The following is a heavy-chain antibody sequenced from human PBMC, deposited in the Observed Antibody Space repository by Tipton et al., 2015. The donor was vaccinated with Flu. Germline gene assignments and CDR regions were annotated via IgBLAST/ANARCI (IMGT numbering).Heavy chain of an antibody. Sequence: SLRLSCAAPEFTFSSYWMTWVRQAPGKGLEWVANINQDGSQKYYVDSVKGRFTISRDNAKNSVFVQMNSLRAEDTAVYYCARAGGGRGHDHWGQGTVVTVSS. CDR3: ARAGGGRGHDH. D-gene: IGHD2-15*01. J-gene: IGHJ4*02. V-gene: IGHV3-7*03. CDR1: EFTFSSYW. CDR2: INQDGSQK.